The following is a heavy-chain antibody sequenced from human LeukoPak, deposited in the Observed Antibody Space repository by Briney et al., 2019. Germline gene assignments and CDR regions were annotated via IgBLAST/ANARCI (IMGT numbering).Heavy chain of an antibody. J-gene: IGHJ4*02. CDR1: GFTFRDYY. CDR3: AREFTQRDY. V-gene: IGHV3-11*01. CDR2: ISGSDGTI. Sequence: KPGGSLRLSCVASGFTFRDYYMSWIRQAPGKGLEWVSYISGSDGTIKYADSVKGRFTISRNNTKNSLYLQMNSLRVEDTAVYYCAREFTQRDYWGQRTLVTVSS.